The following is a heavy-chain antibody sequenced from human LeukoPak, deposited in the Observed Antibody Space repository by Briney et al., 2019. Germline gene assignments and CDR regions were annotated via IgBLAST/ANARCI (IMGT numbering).Heavy chain of an antibody. J-gene: IGHJ4*02. CDR2: IYHSGST. CDR1: GGSIDSSSYY. D-gene: IGHD7-27*01. V-gene: IGHV4-39*07. Sequence: SETLSLTCTVSGGSIDSSSYYWGWIRQPPGKGPEWIGSIYHSGSTYYNPSLKSRVTISVDTSKNQFSLKLSSVTAADTAVYYCARSLGSFDYWGQGTLVTVSS. CDR3: ARSLGSFDY.